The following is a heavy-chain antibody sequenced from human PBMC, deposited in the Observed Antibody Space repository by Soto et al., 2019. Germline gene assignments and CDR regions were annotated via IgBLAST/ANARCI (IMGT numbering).Heavy chain of an antibody. Sequence: SETLSLTCAVSGCSIISSNWWSWVRQPPGKGLEWIGEIYHSGSTNYNPSLKSRVTISVDKSKNQFSLKLSSVTAADTAVYYCARVSGSYYYGMDVWGQGTTVTVSS. D-gene: IGHD1-26*01. CDR1: GCSIISSNW. J-gene: IGHJ6*02. CDR3: ARVSGSYYYGMDV. CDR2: IYHSGST. V-gene: IGHV4-4*02.